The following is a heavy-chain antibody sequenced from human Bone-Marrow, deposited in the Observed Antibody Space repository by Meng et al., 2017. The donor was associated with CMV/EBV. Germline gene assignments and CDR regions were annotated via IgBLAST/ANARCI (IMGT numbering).Heavy chain of an antibody. CDR1: GFTFSSYA. D-gene: IGHD2-2*01. CDR2: ISYDGSNQ. J-gene: IGHJ4*02. V-gene: IGHV3-30-3*01. CDR3: AKGARSYSSSCES. Sequence: GGSLRLSCAASGFTFSSYAMHWVRQAPGKGLEWVAVISYDGSNQYYADSVEGRFTISRDNSKNTLFVQMNSLRTEDTAVYYCAKGARSYSSSCESWGQGTLVTVSS.